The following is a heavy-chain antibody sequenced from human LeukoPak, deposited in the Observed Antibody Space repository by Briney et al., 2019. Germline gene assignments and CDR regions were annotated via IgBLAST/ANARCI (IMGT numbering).Heavy chain of an antibody. CDR3: ARVKGDYGDYLLDY. J-gene: IGHJ4*02. CDR1: GYTFTGYY. V-gene: IGHV1-2*02. Sequence: ASVKVSCKASGYTFTGYYMHWVRQAPGQGLEWMGWISPNSGGTNYAQKFQGRVTMTRDTSISTAYMELSRLRSDDTAVYYCARVKGDYGDYLLDYWGQGTLVTVSS. CDR2: ISPNSGGT. D-gene: IGHD4-17*01.